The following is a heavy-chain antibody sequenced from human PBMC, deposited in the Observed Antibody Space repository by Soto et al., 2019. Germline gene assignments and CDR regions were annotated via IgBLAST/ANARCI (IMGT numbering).Heavy chain of an antibody. V-gene: IGHV4-59*01. CDR2: IYYSGST. D-gene: IGHD3-10*01. CDR1: GGSISSYY. CDR3: ARGSGMVRGVIDSDYYYYYMDV. Sequence: SETLSLTCTVSGGSISSYYWSWIRQPPGKGLEWIGYIYYSGSTNYNPSLKSRVTISVDTSKNQFSLKLSSVTAADTAVYYCARGSGMVRGVIDSDYYYYYMDVWGKGTTVTVSS. J-gene: IGHJ6*03.